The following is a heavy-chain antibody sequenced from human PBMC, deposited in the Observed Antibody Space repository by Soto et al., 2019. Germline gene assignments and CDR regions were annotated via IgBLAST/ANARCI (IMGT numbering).Heavy chain of an antibody. CDR2: IHYSEST. J-gene: IGHJ4*02. D-gene: IGHD3-22*01. CDR1: GGSISSYY. V-gene: IGHV4-59*01. CDR3: ARNEDSISDSSGYFYY. Sequence: PSATLSLTCTVSGGSISSYYWSWIRQPPGKGLEWLGYIHYSESTNYNPSLKSRVTISLDTSKNQFSLNLSSVTAADTAVYYCARNEDSISDSSGYFYYWGQGTLVTVSS.